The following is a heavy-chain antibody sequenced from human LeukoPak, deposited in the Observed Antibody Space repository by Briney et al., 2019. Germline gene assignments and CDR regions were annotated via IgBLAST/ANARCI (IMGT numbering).Heavy chain of an antibody. V-gene: IGHV4-59*04. CDR3: ARHPTGYPNWFDS. D-gene: IGHD3-9*01. CDR2: ISYVGTT. J-gene: IGHJ5*01. CDR1: GGSFSGYY. Sequence: SETLSLTCAVYGGSFSGYYWSWIRQPPGKGLEWIGTISYVGTTYYEPSLKSRVIMSIDTSKNQFSLNLNSATAADTAVYYCARHPTGYPNWFDSWGQGTLVIVSS.